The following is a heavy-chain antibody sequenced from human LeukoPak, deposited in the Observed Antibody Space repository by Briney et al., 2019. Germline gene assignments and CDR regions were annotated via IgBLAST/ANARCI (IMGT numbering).Heavy chain of an antibody. J-gene: IGHJ4*02. D-gene: IGHD3-16*02. Sequence: SETLSLTCAVYGGSFSGYCWSWIRQPPGKGLEWIGEINHSGSTNYNPSLKSRVTISVDTSKDQFSLKLSSVTAADTAVYYCARGRLRGLRLGELSPRGYFDYWGQGTLVTVSS. V-gene: IGHV4-34*01. CDR3: ARGRLRGLRLGELSPRGYFDY. CDR2: INHSGST. CDR1: GGSFSGYC.